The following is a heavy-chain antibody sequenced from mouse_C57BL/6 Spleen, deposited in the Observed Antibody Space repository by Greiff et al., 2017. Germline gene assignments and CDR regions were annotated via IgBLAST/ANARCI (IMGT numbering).Heavy chain of an antibody. J-gene: IGHJ3*01. CDR2: IDPSDSYT. D-gene: IGHD2-3*01. V-gene: IGHV1-50*01. CDR1: GYTFTSYW. CDR3: ARVYDGYSFAY. Sequence: QVQLQQPGAELVKPGASVKLSCKASGYTFTSYWMQWVKQRPGQGLEWIGEIDPSDSYTNYNQKFKGKATLTVDTSSSTAYMQLSSLTSEDSAVYYCARVYDGYSFAYWGQGTLVTVSA.